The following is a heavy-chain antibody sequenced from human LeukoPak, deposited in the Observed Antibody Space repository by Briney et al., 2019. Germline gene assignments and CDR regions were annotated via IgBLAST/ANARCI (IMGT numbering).Heavy chain of an antibody. D-gene: IGHD3-22*01. CDR3: VADEGSGYYVFDY. V-gene: IGHV3-64D*06. J-gene: IGHJ4*02. Sequence: GGSLRVSCSASGFTFSSYAMHWVRQAPGKGLEYVSAISSNGGSTYYADSVKGRFTISRDNSKNTLYLQMSSLRAEDTAVYYCVADEGSGYYVFDYWGQGTLVTVSS. CDR1: GFTFSSYA. CDR2: ISSNGGST.